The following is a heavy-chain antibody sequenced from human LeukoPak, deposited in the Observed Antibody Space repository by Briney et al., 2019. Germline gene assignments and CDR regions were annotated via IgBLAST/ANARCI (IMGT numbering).Heavy chain of an antibody. J-gene: IGHJ4*02. CDR3: ARVGGGNYYYFDY. CDR1: GYTFTTYR. D-gene: IGHD1-26*01. CDR2: ISAYNDDA. V-gene: IGHV1-18*01. Sequence: GASVKVSCKASGYTFTTYRISWVRQAPGQGLEWMGWISAYNDDAHYAQKLLGRVTMTTDTSTNTAYMELRSLRSDDTAVYYCARVGGGNYYYFDYWGQGTLVTVSS.